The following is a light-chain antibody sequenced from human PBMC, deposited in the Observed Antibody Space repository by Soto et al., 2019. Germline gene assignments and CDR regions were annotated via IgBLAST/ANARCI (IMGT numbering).Light chain of an antibody. CDR3: SSYTSSTTDV. CDR1: SSDVGGYNY. J-gene: IGLJ1*01. Sequence: QSALTQPASVSGSPGQSITISCTGTSSDVGGYNYVSWYQQHPGKAPKLMIYEVSNRPSGVSNRFSGSKSGNTASLTISGLQAEDAADYYFSSYTSSTTDVYGTGPKGTV. V-gene: IGLV2-14*01. CDR2: EVS.